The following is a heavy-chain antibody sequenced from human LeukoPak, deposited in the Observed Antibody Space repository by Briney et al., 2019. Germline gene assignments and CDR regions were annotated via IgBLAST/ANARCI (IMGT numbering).Heavy chain of an antibody. CDR2: ISAYNGNT. CDR1: GYTFTSYG. Sequence: GASVKVSCKASGYTFTSYGISWVRQAPVQGLEWMGWISAYNGNTNYAQKLQGRVTMTTDTSTSTAYMELRSLRSDDTAVYYCAREGGFLEWLSGYGMDVWGQGTTVTVSS. V-gene: IGHV1-18*01. D-gene: IGHD3-3*01. J-gene: IGHJ6*02. CDR3: AREGGFLEWLSGYGMDV.